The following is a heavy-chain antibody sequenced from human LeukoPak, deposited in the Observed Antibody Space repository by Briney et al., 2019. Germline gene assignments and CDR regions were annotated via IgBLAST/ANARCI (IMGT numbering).Heavy chain of an antibody. CDR3: ARLLTSSSRFNN. J-gene: IGHJ4*02. Sequence: GESLKISCKGSGYSFSSYWIAWVRQMPGKGLEWMGIIYPGDSDTRYSPSFQGQVTISVDKSISTAYLQWTSLEASDTAMYYCARLLTSSSRFNNWGQGTLVTVSS. CDR2: IYPGDSDT. CDR1: GYSFSSYW. D-gene: IGHD6-6*01. V-gene: IGHV5-51*01.